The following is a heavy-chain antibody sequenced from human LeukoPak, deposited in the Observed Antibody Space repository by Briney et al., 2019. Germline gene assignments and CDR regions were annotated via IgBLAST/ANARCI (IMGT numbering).Heavy chain of an antibody. CDR1: GYTFTGYY. J-gene: IGHJ6*03. CDR3: ARDAGVNYYYYYMDV. D-gene: IGHD2-8*01. V-gene: IGHV1-2*02. Sequence: VASVKVSCKASGYTFTGYYMHWVRQAPGQGLEWMGWINPNSGGTNYAQKFQGRVTMTRDTSISTAYMELSRLRSDDTAVYYCARDAGVNYYYYYMDVWGKGTTVTVSS. CDR2: INPNSGGT.